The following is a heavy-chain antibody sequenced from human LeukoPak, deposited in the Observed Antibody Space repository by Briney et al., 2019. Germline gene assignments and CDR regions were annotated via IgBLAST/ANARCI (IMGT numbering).Heavy chain of an antibody. J-gene: IGHJ6*03. CDR2: TSSTGGTT. Sequence: GGSLRLSCAASGITFSSYGMSWVRQAPGRGLEWVSSTSSTGGTTYYADSVKGRFTISRDNSKNTLYLQMNSLRAEDTAVYYCTRLKYYYYYMDVWGKGTTVTVSS. CDR1: GITFSSYG. V-gene: IGHV3-23*01. D-gene: IGHD2-21*02. CDR3: TRLKYYYYYMDV.